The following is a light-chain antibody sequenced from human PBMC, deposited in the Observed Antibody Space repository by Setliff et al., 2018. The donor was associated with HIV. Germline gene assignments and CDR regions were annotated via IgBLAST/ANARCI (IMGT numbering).Light chain of an antibody. CDR1: SSNVGKYDF. CDR2: EVT. J-gene: IGLJ1*01. Sequence: QSALTQPASVSGSPGQSITISCTGNSSNVGKYDFVPWYRQYPGKAPELTIYEVTKRPSGVSKRFSGSKSGNAASLTISGLQPDDEADYYCCSYAGSRTFDVFGTGTKGTVL. CDR3: CSYAGSRTFDV. V-gene: IGLV2-23*02.